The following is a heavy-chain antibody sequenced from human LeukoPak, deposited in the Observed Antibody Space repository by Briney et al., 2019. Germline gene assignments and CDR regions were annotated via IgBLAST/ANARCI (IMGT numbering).Heavy chain of an antibody. D-gene: IGHD6-13*01. V-gene: IGHV4-34*01. CDR2: INHSGST. CDR1: GFTFSSYG. J-gene: IGHJ4*02. CDR3: ARGVLGSSRDY. Sequence: GSLRLSCAASGFTFSSYGMHWVRQPPGKGLEGIGEINHSGSTNYNPSLKSRVTISVDTSKNQFSLKLSSVTAADTAVYYCARGVLGSSRDYWGQGTLVTVSS.